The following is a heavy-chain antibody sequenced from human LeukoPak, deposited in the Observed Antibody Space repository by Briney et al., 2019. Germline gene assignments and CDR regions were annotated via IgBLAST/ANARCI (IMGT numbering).Heavy chain of an antibody. CDR3: ARRSEFDNTHYHYFDY. Sequence: SETPSLTCTVPGGSIARRSYYWGWIRQAPGEGLGWIWTIYHGGSTEYNPSRKSRVGIFVDTSKNQFSLILHSVAAADTAVYYCARRSEFDNTHYHYFDYWGQGALVTVSS. D-gene: IGHD2-15*01. CDR2: IYHGGST. V-gene: IGHV4-39*01. J-gene: IGHJ4*02. CDR1: GGSIARRSYY.